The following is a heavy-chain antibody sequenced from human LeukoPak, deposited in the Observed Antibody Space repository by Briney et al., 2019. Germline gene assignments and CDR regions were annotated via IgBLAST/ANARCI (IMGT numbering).Heavy chain of an antibody. D-gene: IGHD2-2*01. Sequence: ASVKVSCKASGYTFTSYYMHWVRQAPGQGLEWMGIINPSGGSTSYAQKFQGRVTMTRDMSTSTVYMELSSLRSEDTAVYYCARGYCSSTSCYDYFDYWGQGTLVTVSS. CDR3: ARGYCSSTSCYDYFDY. CDR1: GYTFTSYY. V-gene: IGHV1-46*01. J-gene: IGHJ4*02. CDR2: INPSGGST.